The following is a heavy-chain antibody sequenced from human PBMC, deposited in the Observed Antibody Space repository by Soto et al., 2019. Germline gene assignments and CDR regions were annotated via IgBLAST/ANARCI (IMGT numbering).Heavy chain of an antibody. CDR3: ARTYYYGQTWFDP. CDR2: IYWADDK. J-gene: IGHJ5*02. Sequence: QITLKESGPTLVKLTQTHTLTCTFSGFSLSTSGVGVGWIRQPPGHALVCLALIYWADDKRYRPSLKSRRTITKDTSKNQVFLTMTNMDPVDTSTYDCARTYYYGQTWFDPWGQGTLVTVSS. D-gene: IGHD3-10*01. V-gene: IGHV2-5*02. CDR1: GFSLSTSGVG.